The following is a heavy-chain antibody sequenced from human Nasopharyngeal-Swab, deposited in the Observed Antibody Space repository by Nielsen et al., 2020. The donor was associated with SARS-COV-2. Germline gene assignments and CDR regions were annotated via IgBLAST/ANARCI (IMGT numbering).Heavy chain of an antibody. CDR1: GFTLTKYS. CDR3: TRGDKYAMDV. CDR2: LWFDGSKE. V-gene: IGHV3-33*01. Sequence: GGSLRLPCGVSGFTLTKYSIHWVRQAPGKGPEWMAVLWFDGSKEYYADSVKGRFTISRDSAKKTVYLQMNSLRAEDTAMYYCTRGDKYAMDVWGPGTTVIVSS. J-gene: IGHJ6*02.